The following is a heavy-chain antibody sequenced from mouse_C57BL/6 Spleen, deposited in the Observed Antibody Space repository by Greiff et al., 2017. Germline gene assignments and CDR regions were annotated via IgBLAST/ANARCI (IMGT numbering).Heavy chain of an antibody. J-gene: IGHJ2*01. V-gene: IGHV1-55*01. CDR2: IYPGSGST. Sequence: QVQLQQPGAELVKPGASVKMSCKASGYTFTSYWITWVKQRPGQGLEWIGDIYPGSGSTNYNEKFKSKATLTVDTSSSTAYMQLSSLTSEDAAVYYCARWVYDYDGGVYFDYWGQGTTLTVSS. D-gene: IGHD2-4*01. CDR3: ARWVYDYDGGVYFDY. CDR1: GYTFTSYW.